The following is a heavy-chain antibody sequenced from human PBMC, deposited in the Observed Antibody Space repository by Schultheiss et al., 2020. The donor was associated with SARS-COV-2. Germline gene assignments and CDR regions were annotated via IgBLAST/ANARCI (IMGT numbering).Heavy chain of an antibody. J-gene: IGHJ4*02. Sequence: GGSLRLSCAASGFSFSSYSMNWVRQAPGKGLEWVSSISSSSSYIYYADSVKGRFTISRDNAQNSLYLQMNSLRAEDTAVYYCARGYGDYGPFDYWGQGTLVTVSS. CDR2: ISSSSSYI. D-gene: IGHD4-17*01. CDR1: GFSFSSYS. V-gene: IGHV3-21*01. CDR3: ARGYGDYGPFDY.